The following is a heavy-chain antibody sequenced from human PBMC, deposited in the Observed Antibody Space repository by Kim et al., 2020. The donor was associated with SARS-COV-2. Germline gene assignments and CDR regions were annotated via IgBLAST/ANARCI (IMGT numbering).Heavy chain of an antibody. V-gene: IGHV3-7*01. CDR2: MNTDSSEK. CDR3: VSDPSFGAFDI. Sequence: GGSLRLSCAASGFTFSDYWMSWVRQAPGKGLEWVAGMNTDSSEKYYVDSVKGRFTISRDNAKNSLYLQMRRLRAEDTALYYCVSDPSFGAFDIWGQGTMVSVSS. D-gene: IGHD3-16*01. CDR1: GFTFSDYW. J-gene: IGHJ3*02.